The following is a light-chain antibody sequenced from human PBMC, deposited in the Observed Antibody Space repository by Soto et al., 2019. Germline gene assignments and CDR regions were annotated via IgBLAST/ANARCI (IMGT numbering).Light chain of an antibody. CDR1: QSIGRW. Sequence: IQMTQSPSTLSASVGDGVTITCRASQSIGRWLAWYQQKTGKAPKLLIYDDSSLESGVPSRLSGSGSGTELNLTISRLQPDDFATYYCQKYNSYPLTCGGGTKVDIK. J-gene: IGKJ4*01. CDR3: QKYNSYPLT. V-gene: IGKV1-5*01. CDR2: DDS.